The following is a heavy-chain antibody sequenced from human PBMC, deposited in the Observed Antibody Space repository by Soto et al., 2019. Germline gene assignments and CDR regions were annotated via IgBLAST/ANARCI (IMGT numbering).Heavy chain of an antibody. Sequence: GGSLSLSCAASGFAFSSYAMSWVRQAPGRGLEWVSAISGSGGSTYYADSVKGRFTISRDNSKNTLYLQMNSLRAEDTAVYYCARDQEVGYYGMDVWGQGTTVTVSS. J-gene: IGHJ6*02. CDR3: ARDQEVGYYGMDV. V-gene: IGHV3-23*01. CDR2: ISGSGGST. CDR1: GFAFSSYA.